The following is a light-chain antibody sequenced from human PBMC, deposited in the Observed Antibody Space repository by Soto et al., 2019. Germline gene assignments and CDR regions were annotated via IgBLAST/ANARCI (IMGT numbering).Light chain of an antibody. CDR3: QQYSDHWT. CDR1: RSIINW. CDR2: KAS. Sequence: DIPLTQSPSTLSASVGDRVTITCRASRSIINWLAWYQQKSGKGPKLLIYKASNLQTGVPSRFSGSGYGTEFTLTISSLQPDDVATYYWQQYSDHWTFGQGTKVEIK. J-gene: IGKJ1*01. V-gene: IGKV1-5*03.